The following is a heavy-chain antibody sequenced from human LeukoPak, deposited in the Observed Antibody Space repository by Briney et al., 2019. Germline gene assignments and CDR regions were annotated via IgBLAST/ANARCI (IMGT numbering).Heavy chain of an antibody. J-gene: IGHJ4*02. Sequence: GASVKVSCKASGYTFTGYYMHWVRQAPGQGLGWMGWINPNSGGTNYAQKFQGRVTMTRDTSISTAYMELSRLRSDDTAVYYCARGLKLRYPYLDYWGQGTLVTVSS. V-gene: IGHV1-2*02. CDR3: ARGLKLRYPYLDY. CDR2: INPNSGGT. CDR1: GYTFTGYY. D-gene: IGHD3-9*01.